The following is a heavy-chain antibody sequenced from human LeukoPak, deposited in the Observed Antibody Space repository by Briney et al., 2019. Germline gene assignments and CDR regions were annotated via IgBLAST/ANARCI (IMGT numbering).Heavy chain of an antibody. CDR2: IKGSDGST. J-gene: IGHJ4*02. CDR1: GFTFSNYA. CDR3: AKDLGLSVGTTPFDF. V-gene: IGHV3-23*01. D-gene: IGHD1-26*01. Sequence: GGSLRLSCAASGFTFSNYAMSWVRQAPGKGLEWISTIKGSDGSTYFADSVKGRYTISRDNSKNTLYLQMDSLRAEDTAIYYCAKDLGLSVGTTPFDFWGQGTLVTVSS.